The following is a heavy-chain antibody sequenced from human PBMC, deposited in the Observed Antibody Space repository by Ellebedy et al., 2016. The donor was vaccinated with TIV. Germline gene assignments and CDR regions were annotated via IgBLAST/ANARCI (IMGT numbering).Heavy chain of an antibody. CDR3: ARGGPTQAFDY. J-gene: IGHJ4*02. Sequence: PGGSLRLSCAASGFRLTDFGMHWVRQAPGKRLDWVAVLYYDGTTTYYSDSVKGRVTVSRDNSRNTFYLHITALRADDTAVYYCARGGPTQAFDYWGRGTRVTVSS. CDR2: LYYDGTTT. V-gene: IGHV3-30*12. CDR1: GFRLTDFG. D-gene: IGHD3-10*01.